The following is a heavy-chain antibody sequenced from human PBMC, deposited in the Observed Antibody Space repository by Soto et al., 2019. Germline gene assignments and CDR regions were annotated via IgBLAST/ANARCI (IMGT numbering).Heavy chain of an antibody. V-gene: IGHV5-10-1*01. D-gene: IGHD2-2*01. CDR3: ARHSLSVVVPAAMWGDYYYYXMDG. CDR1: GYSFTSYW. Sequence: GESLKISCKGSGYSFTSYWISWVRQMPGKGLEWMGRIDPSDSYTDYSPSFQGHVTISADKSISTAYLQWSSLKASDTAMYYCARHSLSVVVPAAMWGDYYYYXMDGWGQGTTVTVSS. CDR2: IDPSDSYT. J-gene: IGHJ6*02.